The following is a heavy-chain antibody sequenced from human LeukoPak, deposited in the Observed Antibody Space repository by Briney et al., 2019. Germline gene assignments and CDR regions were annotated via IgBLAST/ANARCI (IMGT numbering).Heavy chain of an antibody. CDR1: GGSISSYY. Sequence: SETLSLTCTVSGGSISSYYWSWIRQPPGKGLEWIGYIYYSGSTNYNPSLKSRVTISVDTSKNQFSLKLSSVTAADTAVYYCARDSAKLWSGYSYGYGYYGMDVWGQGTTVTVSS. V-gene: IGHV4-59*01. CDR2: IYYSGST. J-gene: IGHJ6*02. CDR3: ARDSAKLWSGYSYGYGYYGMDV. D-gene: IGHD5-18*01.